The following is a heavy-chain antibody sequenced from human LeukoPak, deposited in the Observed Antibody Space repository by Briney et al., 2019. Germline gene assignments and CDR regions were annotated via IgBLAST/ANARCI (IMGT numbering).Heavy chain of an antibody. CDR2: INPNSGGT. J-gene: IGHJ1*01. Sequence: ASVKVSCKASGYTFTGYYMHWVRQAPGQGLEWMGRINPNSGGTNYAQKFQGRVTMTRDTSISTAYMELSRLRSDDTAVYYCARARMGHIVVVPAATPEFQHWGQGTLVTVSS. CDR3: ARARMGHIVVVPAATPEFQH. CDR1: GYTFTGYY. D-gene: IGHD2-2*01. V-gene: IGHV1-2*06.